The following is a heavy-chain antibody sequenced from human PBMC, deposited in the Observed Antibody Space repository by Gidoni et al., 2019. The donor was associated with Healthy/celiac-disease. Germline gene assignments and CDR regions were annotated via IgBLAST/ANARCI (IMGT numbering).Heavy chain of an antibody. V-gene: IGHV4-34*01. Sequence: QVQLHQWGAGLLKPSATPSLTCAVSGGSFSGYYWSWIRQPPGKGLEWIGEINHSGSTNYNPSLKSRVTISVDTSKNQFSLKLSSVTAADTAVYYCARGGNSGYVDAFDIWGQGTMVTVSS. CDR3: ARGGNSGYVDAFDI. CDR2: INHSGST. D-gene: IGHD5-12*01. CDR1: GGSFSGYY. J-gene: IGHJ3*02.